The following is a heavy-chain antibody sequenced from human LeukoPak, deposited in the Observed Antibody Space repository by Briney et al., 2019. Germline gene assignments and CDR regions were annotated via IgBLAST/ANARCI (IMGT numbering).Heavy chain of an antibody. D-gene: IGHD5-18*01. CDR1: GYTFTGHY. J-gene: IGHJ4*02. CDR3: ARGPYSYGYGYYDY. V-gene: IGHV1-2*02. Sequence: VASVKVSCKASGYTFTGHYIHWVRQAPGQGLEWMGWINPNSGGTNYAQKFQGRVTMTRDTSISTAYMELSSLRSEDTAVYYCARGPYSYGYGYYDYWGQGTLVTVSS. CDR2: INPNSGGT.